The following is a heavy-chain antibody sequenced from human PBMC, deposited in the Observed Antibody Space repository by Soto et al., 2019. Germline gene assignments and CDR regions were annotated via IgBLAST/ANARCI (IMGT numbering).Heavy chain of an antibody. V-gene: IGHV1-3*01. Sequence: GASVKVSCKASGYTFTSYAMHWVRQAPGQRLEWMGWINAGNGNTKYSQKFQGRVTITRDTSASTAYMELSSLRSEDTAVYYCARDLRGSYPPHYGMDVWGQGTTVTVSS. D-gene: IGHD1-26*01. CDR1: GYTFTSYA. CDR2: INAGNGNT. J-gene: IGHJ6*02. CDR3: ARDLRGSYPPHYGMDV.